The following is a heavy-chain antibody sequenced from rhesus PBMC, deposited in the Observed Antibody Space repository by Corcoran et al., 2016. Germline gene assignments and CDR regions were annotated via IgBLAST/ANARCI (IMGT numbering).Heavy chain of an antibody. CDR2: IDSSGST. J-gene: IGHJ4*01. D-gene: IGHD4-11*01. V-gene: IGHV4-160*01. Sequence: QLQLQESGPGLVKPSETLSLPCAVSGGSISGYWWSWIRQPPGKGLEGIWRIDSSGSTEYNPALKSRVTMARDTSKNQVSLKRSAVTAADTAVYYCARSPYDYWGQGVLVTVSS. CDR3: ARSPYDY. CDR1: GGSISGYW.